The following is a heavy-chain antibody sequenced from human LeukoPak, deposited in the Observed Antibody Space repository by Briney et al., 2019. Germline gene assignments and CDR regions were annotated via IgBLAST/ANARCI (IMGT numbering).Heavy chain of an antibody. V-gene: IGHV3-74*01. CDR1: GLTFSNYW. CDR2: INSDGSSR. CDR3: ASASSHRIAAGGDY. Sequence: GGSLRLSCAASGLTFSNYWMHWVRQTPGKGLVWVSRINSDGSSRNYADSVKGRFTISRDNAKNTLYLQMNSLRAEDTAVYYCASASSHRIAAGGDYWGQGTLVTVSS. J-gene: IGHJ4*02. D-gene: IGHD6-13*01.